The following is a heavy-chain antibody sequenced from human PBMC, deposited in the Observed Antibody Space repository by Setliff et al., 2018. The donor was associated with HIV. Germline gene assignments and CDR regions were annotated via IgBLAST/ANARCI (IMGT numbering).Heavy chain of an antibody. J-gene: IGHJ4*02. CDR2: IYHSGST. CDR1: GYSISSGFY. V-gene: IGHV4-38-2*01. Sequence: SETLSLTCAVSGYSISSGFYWGWIRQPPGKGLEWIGSIYHSGSTYYNPSLRSRAAIPADTSKKQFSLKLTSVTAADTGIYYCVASSSWSCRLNYWGQGTQVTVSS. D-gene: IGHD6-13*01. CDR3: VASSSWSCRLNY.